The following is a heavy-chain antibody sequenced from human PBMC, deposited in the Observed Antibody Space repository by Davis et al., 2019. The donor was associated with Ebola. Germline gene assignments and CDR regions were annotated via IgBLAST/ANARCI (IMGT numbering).Heavy chain of an antibody. Sequence: GSLRPPCAAPGFTFSSYTMNWVRQAPGKGLEWVSTISDGSRNLHYADSVRGRFTISRDDSQNTVFLHMSALRAEDTALYYCTTRLVNHFDYWGRGTLVTVSS. CDR1: GFTFSSYT. D-gene: IGHD6-19*01. J-gene: IGHJ4*02. CDR2: ISDGSRNL. CDR3: TTRLVNHFDY. V-gene: IGHV3-23*01.